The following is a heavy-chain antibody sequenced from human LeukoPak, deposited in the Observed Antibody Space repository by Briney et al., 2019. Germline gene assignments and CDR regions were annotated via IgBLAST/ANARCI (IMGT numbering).Heavy chain of an antibody. CDR3: ARDAYYYDRLFDY. Sequence: GGSLRLSCVASGFSISSYEMNWVRQAPGKGLEWISFMSNSGSIMYYADSVKGRFTISRDNAKNSLYLQMNSLRAEDTAVYYCARDAYYYDRLFDYWGQGTLVTVSS. D-gene: IGHD3-22*01. CDR1: GFSISSYE. J-gene: IGHJ4*02. CDR2: MSNSGSIM. V-gene: IGHV3-48*03.